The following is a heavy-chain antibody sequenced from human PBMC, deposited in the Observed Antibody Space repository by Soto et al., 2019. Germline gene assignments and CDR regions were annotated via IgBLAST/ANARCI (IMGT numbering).Heavy chain of an antibody. J-gene: IGHJ4*02. CDR3: ARGPYGSGSPIAPYYFDY. CDR2: IGTAGDT. Sequence: EVQLVESGGGLVQPGGSLRLSCAASGFTFSSNDMHWFRQATGKGLEWVSAIGTAGDTYYPGSVKGRFTISRENAKNSLYLQMNSLRAGDTAVYYCARGPYGSGSPIAPYYFDYWGQGTLVTVSS. D-gene: IGHD3-10*01. CDR1: GFTFSSND. V-gene: IGHV3-13*01.